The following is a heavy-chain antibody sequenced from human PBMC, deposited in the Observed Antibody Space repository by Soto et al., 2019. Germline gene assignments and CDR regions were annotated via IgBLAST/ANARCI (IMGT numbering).Heavy chain of an antibody. D-gene: IGHD2-15*01. CDR3: ARTSGSGGSPFDF. J-gene: IGHJ4*02. CDR1: GFSLSSSGVC. CDR2: INWDDDK. Sequence: SGPTLVNPTQTLTLTCTVSGFSLSSSGVCVSWVRQPPGKALEWLAVINWDDDKTYSTSLKTRLTTSKDTSKNQVVLTMTNMDPVYTGTYYCARTSGSGGSPFDFWGQGTLVTVSS. V-gene: IGHV2-70*19.